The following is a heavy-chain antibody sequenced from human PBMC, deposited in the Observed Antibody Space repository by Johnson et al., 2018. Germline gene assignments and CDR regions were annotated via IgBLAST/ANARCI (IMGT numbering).Heavy chain of an antibody. V-gene: IGHV3-11*04. CDR1: GFTFSDYY. J-gene: IGHJ6*03. D-gene: IGHD4-17*01. Sequence: QVQLVQSGGGLVKPGGSLRLSCAASGFTFSDYYMSWIRQAPGKGLEWVSYITSSRSIIYYADSVKGRFTISRDNAKNSLYLKRNSLRAEDTAVYYCAREGVTSGVYHYMDVWGKGTTVTVSS. CDR3: AREGVTSGVYHYMDV. CDR2: ITSSRSII.